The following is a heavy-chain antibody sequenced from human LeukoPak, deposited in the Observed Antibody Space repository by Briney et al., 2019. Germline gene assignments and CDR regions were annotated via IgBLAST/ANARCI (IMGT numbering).Heavy chain of an antibody. CDR3: ARGPYGSGSYGVDN. V-gene: IGHV4-4*07. D-gene: IGHD3-10*01. CDR1: GGSISGLY. CDR2: IYNSDNT. J-gene: IGHJ4*02. Sequence: PSETLSLTCSVSGGSISGLYWSWIRQPAGKGLEWIGRIYNSDNTNYSPSLKSRVTMSIVTSKNQISLELSSVTAADTAVYYCARGPYGSGSYGVDNWGQGILVTVSS.